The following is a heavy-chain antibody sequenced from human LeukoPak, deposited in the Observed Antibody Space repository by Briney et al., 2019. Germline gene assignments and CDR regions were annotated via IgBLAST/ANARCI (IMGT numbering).Heavy chain of an antibody. D-gene: IGHD3-9*01. Sequence: GGSLRLSCAASGFSFNSYWMNWVRQAPGKGLEWVANIKQDGSQKNYVDSVKGRFTISRDNAKNSLYLQMNSLRAEHTAVYYCARVKDVNDDIMFHHWGQGTLVTVSS. CDR2: IKQDGSQK. CDR3: ARVKDVNDDIMFHH. V-gene: IGHV3-7*01. J-gene: IGHJ1*01. CDR1: GFSFNSYW.